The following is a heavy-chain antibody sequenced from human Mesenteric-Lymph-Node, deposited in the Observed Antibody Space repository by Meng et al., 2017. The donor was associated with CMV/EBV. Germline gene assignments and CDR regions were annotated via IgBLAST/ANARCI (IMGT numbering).Heavy chain of an antibody. CDR2: ISSSSYI. V-gene: IGHV3-21*05. J-gene: IGHJ6*02. CDR1: GFDFSYYE. CDR3: ARSAYYDFWSGYYGDYWEASYYYYGMDV. Sequence: GGSLRLSCAASGFDFSYYEMTWVRQAPGKGLEWVSYISSSSYIYYADSVKGRFTISRDNAKNSLYLQMNSLRAEDTAVYYCARSAYYDFWSGYYGDYWEASYYYYGMDVWGQGTTVTVSS. D-gene: IGHD3-3*01.